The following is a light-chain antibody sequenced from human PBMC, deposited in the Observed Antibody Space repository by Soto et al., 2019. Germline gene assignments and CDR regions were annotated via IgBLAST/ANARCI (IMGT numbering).Light chain of an antibody. CDR2: DVN. CDR1: SSDIGAYNF. Sequence: QSVLTQPAFVSGSRGRSITISCTGTSSDIGAYNFVSWYQQHPGKAPKLMLYDVNIRPSGVSNRFSGSKSGNTASLTISGLQAEDEADYYCTSWTTSTTMIFGGGTKVTVL. CDR3: TSWTTSTTMI. V-gene: IGLV2-14*03. J-gene: IGLJ2*01.